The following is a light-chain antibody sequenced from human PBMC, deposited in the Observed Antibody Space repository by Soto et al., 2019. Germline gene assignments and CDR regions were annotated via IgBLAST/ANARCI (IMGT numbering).Light chain of an antibody. CDR1: QTINNW. V-gene: IGKV1-5*01. J-gene: IGKJ1*01. Sequence: DIQMTQSHSTLSASIGDRVTITCRASQTINNWLAWYQQKPGKAPNLLIYHASNLETGVPSRFSGSAFGTEFTLTISSLQPDDFATYYCQHYNSYPWTFGQGTKVDI. CDR3: QHYNSYPWT. CDR2: HAS.